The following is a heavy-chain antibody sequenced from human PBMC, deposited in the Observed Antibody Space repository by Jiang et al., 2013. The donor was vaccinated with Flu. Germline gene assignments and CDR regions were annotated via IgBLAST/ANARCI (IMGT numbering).Heavy chain of an antibody. CDR1: GGSISSSSYY. J-gene: IGHJ4*02. V-gene: IGHV4-39*01. CDR2: IYYSGST. D-gene: IGHD6-19*01. CDR3: ASSNLIAVAGTALFDY. Sequence: ETLSLTCTVSGGSISSSSYYWGWIRQPPGKGLEWIGSIYYSGSTYYNPSLKSRVTISVDTSKNQFSLKLSSVTAADTAVYYCASSNLIAVAGTALFDYWGQGTLVTVSS.